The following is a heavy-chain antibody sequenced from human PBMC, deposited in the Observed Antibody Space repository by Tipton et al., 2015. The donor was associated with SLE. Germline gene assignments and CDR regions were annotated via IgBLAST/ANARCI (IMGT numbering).Heavy chain of an antibody. Sequence: TLSLTCAVSGASITSGGYSWSWIRRPPGKGLEWIGYIYHSGSTFYNPSLESRVTISLGKSKNQFSLQLSSVTAADTAVYYCARGRTPLPAEFDFWGQGTLVTVSS. CDR1: GASITSGGYS. J-gene: IGHJ4*02. CDR3: ARGRTPLPAEFDF. CDR2: IYHSGST. V-gene: IGHV4-30-2*01. D-gene: IGHD2-2*01.